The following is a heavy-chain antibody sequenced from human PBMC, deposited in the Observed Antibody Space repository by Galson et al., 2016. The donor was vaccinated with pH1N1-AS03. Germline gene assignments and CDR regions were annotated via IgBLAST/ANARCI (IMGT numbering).Heavy chain of an antibody. D-gene: IGHD6-13*01. CDR2: ISWNSEMI. CDR3: TRAPPGGSSWIGGHFDH. V-gene: IGHV3-9*01. Sequence: SLRLSCAASGFTFNDYAMHWVRQAPGKGLEWVSGISWNSEMIGYADSVRGRFNISRANAKNSLYLEMSSVRREDTAIYFCTRAPPGGSSWIGGHFDHWGQGILVTVSS. J-gene: IGHJ4*02. CDR1: GFTFNDYA.